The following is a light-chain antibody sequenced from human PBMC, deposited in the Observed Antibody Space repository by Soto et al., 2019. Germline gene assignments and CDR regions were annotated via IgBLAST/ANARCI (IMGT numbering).Light chain of an antibody. CDR1: QSVRSN. J-gene: IGKJ1*01. CDR2: AAS. CDR3: QQYNNWPRT. V-gene: IGKV3-15*01. Sequence: IGMTQSPATLSVSPGEWATLSCRASQSVRSNLAWYQQRPGQAPRLLIYAASTRATGIPARFSGSGSGTEFTLIIDSLQSEDFAVYYCQQYNNWPRTFGQGTKADIK.